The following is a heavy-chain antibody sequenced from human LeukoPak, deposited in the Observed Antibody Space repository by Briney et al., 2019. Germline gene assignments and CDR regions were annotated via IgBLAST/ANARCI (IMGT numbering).Heavy chain of an antibody. CDR1: GFTFSSYA. D-gene: IGHD6-19*01. CDR3: ARTGVAGTHRRYYYYGMDV. J-gene: IGHJ6*02. Sequence: SGRSLRLSCAASGFTFSSYAMHWVRQAPGKGLEWVAVISYDGSNKYYADSVKGRFTISRDNSKNTLYLQMNSLRAEDTAVYYCARTGVAGTHRRYYYYGMDVWGQGTTVTVSS. CDR2: ISYDGSNK. V-gene: IGHV3-30-3*01.